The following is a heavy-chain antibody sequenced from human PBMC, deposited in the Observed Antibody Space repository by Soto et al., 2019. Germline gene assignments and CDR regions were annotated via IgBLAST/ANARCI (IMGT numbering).Heavy chain of an antibody. Sequence: EAQLVESGGGLVQPGGSLRLSCAASGFTFSTYSMSWVRQAPGKGLEWISYIDTISTRTDYADSIKGRFAISRDNAKNSLYLQLNSLRDEDTALYYCASDKLTGDPREAFDIWGQGTMVTVSS. CDR2: IDTISTRT. V-gene: IGHV3-48*02. J-gene: IGHJ3*02. CDR1: GFTFSTYS. D-gene: IGHD7-27*01. CDR3: ASDKLTGDPREAFDI.